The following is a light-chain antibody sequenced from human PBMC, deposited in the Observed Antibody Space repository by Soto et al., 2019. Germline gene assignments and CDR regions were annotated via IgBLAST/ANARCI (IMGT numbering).Light chain of an antibody. CDR3: SSYAGNDILV. V-gene: IGLV2-8*01. CDR1: SRDIGGYVS. Sequence: QSALTQPPSASGSPGQSVTISCTGTSRDIGGYVSVSWYQQYPGKAPKLMISEDTERSSGVPDRFSGSKSGNTASLTVSGLQAEDEADYYCSSYAGNDILVFGGGTKLTVL. CDR2: EDT. J-gene: IGLJ2*01.